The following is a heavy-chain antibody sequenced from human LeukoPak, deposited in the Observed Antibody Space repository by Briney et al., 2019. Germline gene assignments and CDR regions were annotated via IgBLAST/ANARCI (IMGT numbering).Heavy chain of an antibody. V-gene: IGHV3-7*01. CDR1: GFTFSSYW. Sequence: QAGGSLRLSCAASGFTFSSYWMSWVRQAPGKGLEWVANIKQDGSEKYYVDSVKGRFTISRDNAKNSLYLQMNSLRAEDTAVYYCARDGYYDSSGDSLGMNFDYWGQGTLVTVSS. CDR2: IKQDGSEK. D-gene: IGHD3-22*01. CDR3: ARDGYYDSSGDSLGMNFDY. J-gene: IGHJ4*02.